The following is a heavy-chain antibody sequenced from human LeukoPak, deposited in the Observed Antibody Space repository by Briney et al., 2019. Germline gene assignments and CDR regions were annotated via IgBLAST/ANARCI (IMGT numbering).Heavy chain of an antibody. Sequence: PGGPLRLSCAASRFTFSSYNMNWVRQAPGKGLEWVSSISTISTYIYYADSVKGRFTISRDNAKNSLYLQMNSLRAEDTALYYCARGSDLEGSFDYWGQGTLVTVSS. CDR1: RFTFSSYN. J-gene: IGHJ4*02. CDR2: ISTISTYI. V-gene: IGHV3-21*01. CDR3: ARGSDLEGSFDY. D-gene: IGHD5-24*01.